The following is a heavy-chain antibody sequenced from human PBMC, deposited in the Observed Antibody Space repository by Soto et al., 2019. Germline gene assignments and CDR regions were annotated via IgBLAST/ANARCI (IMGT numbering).Heavy chain of an antibody. D-gene: IGHD5-12*01. CDR2: IYWDDDK. Sequence: QITLKESGPTLLRPTQTLTLTCTFSGFSLNTSGVGVGWIRQPPGRALEWLALIYWDDDKRYSPSLKNRLTITKDTSKIQVLLTLTTMDPVDAGTYYCAHTGWLAWRLEFDYWGQGALVTVST. J-gene: IGHJ4*02. CDR1: GFSLNTSGVG. V-gene: IGHV2-5*02. CDR3: AHTGWLAWRLEFDY.